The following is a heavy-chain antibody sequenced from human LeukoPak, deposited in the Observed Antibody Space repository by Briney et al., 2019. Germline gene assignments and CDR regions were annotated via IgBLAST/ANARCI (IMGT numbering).Heavy chain of an antibody. D-gene: IGHD1-7*01. CDR3: ARDGGSITGTTGLFDY. CDR2: ISSSSSYI. V-gene: IGHV3-21*01. Sequence: PAGSLRLSCAASGFTFSSYSMNWVRQAPGKGLEWISSISSSSSYIYYADSLKGRFTISRDNAKNTLYLQMNSLRAEDTAVYYCARDGGSITGTTGLFDYWGQGTLVTVSS. CDR1: GFTFSSYS. J-gene: IGHJ4*02.